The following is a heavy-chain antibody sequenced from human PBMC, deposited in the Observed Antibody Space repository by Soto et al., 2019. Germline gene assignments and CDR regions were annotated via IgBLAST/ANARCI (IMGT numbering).Heavy chain of an antibody. CDR3: ARSMITFGGVTRLGIPEFDY. CDR1: GFTFSDYY. J-gene: IGHJ4*02. CDR2: ISSSGSTI. D-gene: IGHD3-16*01. V-gene: IGHV3-11*01. Sequence: GGSLRLSCAASGFTFSDYYMSWIRQAPGKGLEWVSYISSSGSTIYYADSVKGRFTISRDNAKNSLYLQMNSLRAEDTAVYYCARSMITFGGVTRLGIPEFDYWGQGTLVTVSS.